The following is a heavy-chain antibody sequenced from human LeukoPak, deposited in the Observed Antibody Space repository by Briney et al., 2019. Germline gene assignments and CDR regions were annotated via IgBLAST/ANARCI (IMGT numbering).Heavy chain of an antibody. V-gene: IGHV1-69*05. CDR3: AIRSNCSGGSCYALDFDY. D-gene: IGHD2-15*01. CDR2: IIPIFGTA. Sequence: SSVKVSCKASGGTFSSYAISWVRQAPGQGLEWMGRIIPIFGTANYAQKFQGRVTITTDESTSTAYMEPSSLRSEDTAVYYCAIRSNCSGGSCYALDFDYWGQGTLVTVSS. CDR1: GGTFSSYA. J-gene: IGHJ4*02.